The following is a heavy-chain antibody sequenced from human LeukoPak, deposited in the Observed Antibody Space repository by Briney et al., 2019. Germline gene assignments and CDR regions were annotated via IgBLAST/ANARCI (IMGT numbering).Heavy chain of an antibody. CDR1: GFTFSGSA. D-gene: IGHD2-15*01. CDR3: TTLRIYCSGGSCEIDY. Sequence: GGSLRLSCAASGFTFSGSATHWVRQASGKGLEWVGRIRSKANSYATAFAVSVKGRFTISRDDSKNTAYLQMNSLKTEDTAVYYCTTLRIYCSGGSCEIDYWGQGTLVTVSS. J-gene: IGHJ4*02. CDR2: IRSKANSYAT. V-gene: IGHV3-73*01.